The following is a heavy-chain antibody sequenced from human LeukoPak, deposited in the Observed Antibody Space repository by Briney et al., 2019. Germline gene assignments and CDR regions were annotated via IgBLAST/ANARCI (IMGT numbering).Heavy chain of an antibody. CDR1: GYAFTRHY. Sequence: ASVKVSCKASGYAFTRHYMHWVRQAPGQGLEWMGLINPSGSSTIYTQKFQGRVTMTRDMSTSTVYMELSSLRSDDTAVYYCARGVHVRKYDSNHNCFDPWGQGTLVTVSS. CDR2: INPSGSST. D-gene: IGHD3-22*01. V-gene: IGHV1-46*01. J-gene: IGHJ5*02. CDR3: ARGVHVRKYDSNHNCFDP.